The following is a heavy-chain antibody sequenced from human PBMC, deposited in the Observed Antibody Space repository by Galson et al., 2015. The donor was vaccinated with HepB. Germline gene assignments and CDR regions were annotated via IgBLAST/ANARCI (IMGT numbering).Heavy chain of an antibody. CDR2: ISGSGGST. Sequence: SLRLSCAASGFTFSSYAMSWVRQAPGKGLEWVSAISGSGGSTYYADSVKGRFTISRDNSKNTLYLQMNSLRAEDTAVYYCAKDESRVPATTYWGQGTLVTVSS. J-gene: IGHJ4*02. CDR1: GFTFSSYA. V-gene: IGHV3-23*01. D-gene: IGHD2-2*01. CDR3: AKDESRVPATTY.